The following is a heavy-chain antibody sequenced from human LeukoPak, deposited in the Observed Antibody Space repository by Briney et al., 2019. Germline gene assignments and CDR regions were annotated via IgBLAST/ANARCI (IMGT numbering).Heavy chain of an antibody. CDR2: LRFDGSSK. CDR1: GFTFSSYG. D-gene: IGHD3-16*01. CDR3: AKTGERGEYYFDY. J-gene: IGHJ4*02. V-gene: IGHV3-30*02. Sequence: GGSLRLSCAASGFTFSSYGLHWVRQAPGKGLEWVAFLRFDGSSKHYVDSVKGRFTVSRDNPKNTLYLQMNSLRTEDTAVYFCAKTGERGEYYFDYWGQGTLVTVSS.